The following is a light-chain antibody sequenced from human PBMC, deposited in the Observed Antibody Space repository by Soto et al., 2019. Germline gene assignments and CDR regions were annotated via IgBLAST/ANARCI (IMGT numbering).Light chain of an antibody. CDR1: QSINRN. CDR3: QQYNNWWT. V-gene: IGKV3-15*01. CDR2: GAS. J-gene: IGKJ1*01. Sequence: VMTQSPATLSVSPGERATLSCRASQSINRNLALYQQRPGQAPRLLIYGASTRATGIPARFSGSGSGTEFTLTISSLQSEDFAVYYCQQYNNWWTFGQGTKVDIK.